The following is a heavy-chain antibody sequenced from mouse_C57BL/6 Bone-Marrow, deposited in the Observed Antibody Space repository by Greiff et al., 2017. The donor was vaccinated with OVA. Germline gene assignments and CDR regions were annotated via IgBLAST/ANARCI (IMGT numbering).Heavy chain of an antibody. CDR3: AKHEGGYFAWFAY. V-gene: IGHV2-9*01. D-gene: IGHD2-3*01. J-gene: IGHJ3*01. Sequence: VKVEESGPGLVAPSQRLSITCTVSGFSLTSYGVDWVRQPPGKGLEWLGVIWGGGSTNYNSALMSRLSISKDNSKSQVVLKMNRLHTDDTAMYYCAKHEGGYFAWFAYWGQGTLVTVSA. CDR1: GFSLTSYG. CDR2: IWGGGST.